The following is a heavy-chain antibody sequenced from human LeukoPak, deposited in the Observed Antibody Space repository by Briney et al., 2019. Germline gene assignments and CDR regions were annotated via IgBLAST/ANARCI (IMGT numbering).Heavy chain of an antibody. Sequence: SQTLSLTCTVSGGSMSSSYHYWNWIRQPAGKGLEWIGRMYTSGDTTYNPSLRGRVTISLDTSKSQFSLKLSSVTAADTAVYYCARTFCSGGNCYHFDSWGQGILVTVSS. CDR2: MYTSGDT. D-gene: IGHD2-15*01. V-gene: IGHV4-61*02. CDR1: GGSMSSSYHY. CDR3: ARTFCSGGNCYHFDS. J-gene: IGHJ4*02.